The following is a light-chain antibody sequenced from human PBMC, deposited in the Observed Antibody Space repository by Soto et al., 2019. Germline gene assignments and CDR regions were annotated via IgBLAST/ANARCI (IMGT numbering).Light chain of an antibody. CDR2: AAS. V-gene: IGKV1-39*01. CDR1: QSITTY. Sequence: DIQMTQSPSTLSASVGDRVTITCRASQSITTYVNWYQQKLGKAPTLLIYAASSLQSGVPSRFSGSGSGTDFTLTISSLQPEDFATYFCQQCYSSPRTFGQGTRWIS. J-gene: IGKJ1*01. CDR3: QQCYSSPRT.